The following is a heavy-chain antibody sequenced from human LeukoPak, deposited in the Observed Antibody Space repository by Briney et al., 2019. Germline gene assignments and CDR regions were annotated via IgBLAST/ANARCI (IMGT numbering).Heavy chain of an antibody. J-gene: IGHJ6*02. D-gene: IGHD3-10*01. CDR1: GGTFSSYA. CDR3: ARLGNYTYYYGSGSTQVTYYYYGMDV. Sequence: ASVKVSCKASGGTFSSYAISWVRQAPGQGLEWMGRIIPILGIANYAQKFQGRVTITADKSTSTAYMELSSLRSEDTAVYYCARLGNYTYYYGSGSTQVTYYYYGMDVWGQGTTVTVSS. V-gene: IGHV1-69*04. CDR2: IIPILGIA.